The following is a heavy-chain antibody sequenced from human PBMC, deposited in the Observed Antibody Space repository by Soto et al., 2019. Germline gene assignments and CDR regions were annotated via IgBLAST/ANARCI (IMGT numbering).Heavy chain of an antibody. D-gene: IGHD3-22*01. CDR2: IYYSGST. CDR1: GGSISSSGYY. V-gene: IGHV4-31*03. J-gene: IGHJ4*02. CDR3: ARSYDSSGYYYIY. Sequence: PSETLSLTCTVSGGSISSSGYYWSWIRQHPGKGLEWIGYIYYSGSTYYNPSLKSRVTISVDTSKDQFSLKLSSVTAADTAVYYCARSYDSSGYYYIYWGQGTLVTVSS.